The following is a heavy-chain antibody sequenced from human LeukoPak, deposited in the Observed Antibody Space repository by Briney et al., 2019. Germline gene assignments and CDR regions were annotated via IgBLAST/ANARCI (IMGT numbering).Heavy chain of an antibody. CDR2: ISGGSGST. J-gene: IGHJ5*02. Sequence: PGGSLRLSCAASGFTFSSYAMSWVRQAPGKGLAWVSTISGGSGSTYCADSVKGRFTISRDNSKNTLYLQMNSLRAEDTAVYYCASDYYDSSGYYNWFDPWGQGTLVTVSS. V-gene: IGHV3-23*01. CDR1: GFTFSSYA. D-gene: IGHD3-22*01. CDR3: ASDYYDSSGYYNWFDP.